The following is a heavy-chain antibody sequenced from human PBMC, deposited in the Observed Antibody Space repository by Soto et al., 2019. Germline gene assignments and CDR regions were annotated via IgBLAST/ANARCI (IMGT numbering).Heavy chain of an antibody. CDR3: ARWGGLSCSGAVCFKKPFDY. D-gene: IGHD2-8*02. Sequence: QVQLVQSGAEVKRPESSMKVSCKPSGGTFNNYAINWVRQAPGQGLEWMGAIIPISGTTKYAQKLHGRVTITADKSTSTVYMDLISRRSEDTAVYYCARWGGLSCSGAVCFKKPFDYWGQGTLVTV. J-gene: IGHJ4*02. V-gene: IGHV1-69*06. CDR2: IIPISGTT. CDR1: GGTFNNYA.